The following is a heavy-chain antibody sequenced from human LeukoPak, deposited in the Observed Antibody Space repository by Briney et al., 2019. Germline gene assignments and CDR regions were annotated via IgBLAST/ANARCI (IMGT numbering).Heavy chain of an antibody. J-gene: IGHJ2*01. CDR2: IIPIFGTA. D-gene: IGHD6-19*01. Sequence: GASVKASCKASGYTFTSYAMNWVRQAPGQGLEWMGWIIPIFGTANYAQKFQGRVTITADKSTSTAYMELSSLRSEDTAVYYCARAPYSSGWYYGYFDLWGRGTLVTVSS. V-gene: IGHV1-69*06. CDR3: ARAPYSSGWYYGYFDL. CDR1: GYTFTSYA.